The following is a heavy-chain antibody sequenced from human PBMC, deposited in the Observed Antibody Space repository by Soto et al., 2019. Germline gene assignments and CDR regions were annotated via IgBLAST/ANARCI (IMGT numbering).Heavy chain of an antibody. Sequence: SGTLSDTSGVLYCAIASGVYYWVWIRRTPGEGLEWIRYSYYSGSTCYNPSLRSRVTMSVDTSKNQFSLTLTSLTAADTAAYYCVRAIFSGSWFGPYFDSWGQGSLVSVSS. CDR1: YCAIASGVYY. V-gene: IGHV4-30-4*08. J-gene: IGHJ4*02. CDR2: SYYSGST. CDR3: VRAIFSGSWFGPYFDS. D-gene: IGHD6-13*01.